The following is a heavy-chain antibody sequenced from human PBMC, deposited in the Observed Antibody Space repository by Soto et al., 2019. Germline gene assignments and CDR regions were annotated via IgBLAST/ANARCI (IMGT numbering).Heavy chain of an antibody. CDR2: INHSGST. CDR3: ARGKHSSGWYGFDY. V-gene: IGHV4-34*01. D-gene: IGHD6-19*01. Sequence: SETLSLTCAVYGGSFSGYYWSWIRQPPGKGLEWIGEINHSGSTNYNPSLKSRVTISVDTSENQFSLKLSSVTAADTAVYYCARGKHSSGWYGFDYWGQGTLVTVSS. J-gene: IGHJ4*02. CDR1: GGSFSGYY.